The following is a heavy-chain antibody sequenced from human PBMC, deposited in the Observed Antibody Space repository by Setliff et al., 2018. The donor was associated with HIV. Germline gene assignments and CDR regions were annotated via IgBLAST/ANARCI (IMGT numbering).Heavy chain of an antibody. D-gene: IGHD6-13*01. Sequence: PSETLSLTCTVSGGSISSGSYYWSWIRQPAGKGLEWIGHIYTSGSTNYSRSLKSRVTISVDTSKNQFSLKLSSVTAADTAVYYCAGWSSWRKYNWFDPWGQGTLVTVSS. J-gene: IGHJ5*02. CDR1: GGSISSGSYY. CDR3: AGWSSWRKYNWFDP. CDR2: IYTSGST. V-gene: IGHV4-61*09.